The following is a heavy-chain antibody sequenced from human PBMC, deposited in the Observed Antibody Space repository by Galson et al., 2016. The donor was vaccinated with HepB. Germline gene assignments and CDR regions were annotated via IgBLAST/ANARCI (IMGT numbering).Heavy chain of an antibody. D-gene: IGHD2-15*01. J-gene: IGHJ4*02. CDR2: IKPDGSEK. Sequence: SLRLSCAVSGFRISSNWMTWVRQSPDKGLEWVANIKPDGSEKYYVDSVKGRFTISRDNAKNSLYLQLNSLRAEDKAVNYCARDGFVASRVFDSWGQGTLVFVSS. V-gene: IGHV3-7*03. CDR3: ARDGFVASRVFDS. CDR1: GFRISSNW.